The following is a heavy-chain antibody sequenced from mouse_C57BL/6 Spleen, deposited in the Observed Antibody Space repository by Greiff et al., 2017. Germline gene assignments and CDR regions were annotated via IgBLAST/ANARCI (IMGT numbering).Heavy chain of an antibody. CDR2: ISSGGDYI. CDR3: TRDGNYVRGFDC. V-gene: IGHV5-9-1*02. Sequence: EVQLVESGAGLVKPGGSLKLSCAASGFTFSSYAMSWVRQTPEKRLEWVAYISSGGDYIYYADTVKGRFTISRDNARNTLYLQMSSLKSEDTAMYYCTRDGNYVRGFDCWGKGTTLTVSS. D-gene: IGHD2-1*01. CDR1: GFTFSSYA. J-gene: IGHJ2*01.